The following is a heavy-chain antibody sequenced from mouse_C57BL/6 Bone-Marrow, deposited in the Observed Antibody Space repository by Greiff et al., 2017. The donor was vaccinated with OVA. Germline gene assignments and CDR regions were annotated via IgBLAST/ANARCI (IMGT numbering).Heavy chain of an antibody. Sequence: EVKLVESGAELVRPGASVKLSCTASGFNIKDDYMHWVKQRPEQGLEWIGWIDPENGDTEYASKFQGKATITADTSSNTAYLQLSSLTSEDTAFYYCTTGWLLYAMDYWGQGTSVTVSS. V-gene: IGHV14-4*01. D-gene: IGHD1-1*02. CDR3: TTGWLLYAMDY. J-gene: IGHJ4*01. CDR2: IDPENGDT. CDR1: GFNIKDDY.